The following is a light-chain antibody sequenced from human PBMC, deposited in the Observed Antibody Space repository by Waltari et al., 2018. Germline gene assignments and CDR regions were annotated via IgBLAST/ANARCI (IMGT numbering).Light chain of an antibody. CDR3: LLWHRGARWV. J-gene: IGLJ3*02. CDR1: TGAVTSGHY. V-gene: IGLV7-46*01. Sequence: QAVVTQEPSLTVSAGGTVTLTCGSSTGAVTSGHYPYWFQQKPGQVPSTLIYDTTNKHSLPPSRFSGSLLGGKAVLTLSGAQPEDEAEYYCLLWHRGARWVFGGGTKLSVL. CDR2: DTT.